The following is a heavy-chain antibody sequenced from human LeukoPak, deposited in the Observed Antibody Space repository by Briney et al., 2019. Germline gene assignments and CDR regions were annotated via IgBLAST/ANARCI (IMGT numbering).Heavy chain of an antibody. Sequence: GGSLGLSCAASGFIFRNYAMNWVRQAPGKGLEWVSGMTSSGGNTFYADSVKGRFTMSRDNSKNTLYLQMNSLRAEDTAIYYCARDNWDDVEGACDIWGQGTVVTVSS. J-gene: IGHJ3*02. CDR2: MTSSGGNT. V-gene: IGHV3-23*01. CDR1: GFIFRNYA. CDR3: ARDNWDDVEGACDI. D-gene: IGHD1-20*01.